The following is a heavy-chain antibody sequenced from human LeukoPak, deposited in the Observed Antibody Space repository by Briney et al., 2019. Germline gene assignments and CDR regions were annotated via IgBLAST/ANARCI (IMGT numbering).Heavy chain of an antibody. CDR3: ARAGEVEQWLVPYYFDY. Sequence: PSETLSLTCTISGGSISSSSYYWGWIRQPPGKGLVWIGSIYYSGSTYYSPSLKSRVTISVDTSKNQFSLKLSSVTAADTAVYYCARAGEVEQWLVPYYFDYWGQGTLVTVSS. CDR1: GGSISSSSYY. CDR2: IYYSGST. D-gene: IGHD6-19*01. V-gene: IGHV4-39*07. J-gene: IGHJ4*02.